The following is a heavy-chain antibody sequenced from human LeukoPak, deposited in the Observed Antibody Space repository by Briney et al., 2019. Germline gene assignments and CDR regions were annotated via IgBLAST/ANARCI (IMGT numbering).Heavy chain of an antibody. D-gene: IGHD6-6*01. V-gene: IGHV4-31*03. CDR1: GGSINSGGYY. CDR2: ISHSGNT. J-gene: IGHJ2*01. Sequence: SETLSLTCSVSGGSINSGGYYWTWIRQLPGKGLEWIGFISHSGNTYYNSSLKSRVIMSVDTSKNQFTLILSSVTAADTALYYCARGPSSGGSSRFDLWGRGTLVIVSS. CDR3: ARGPSSGGSSRFDL.